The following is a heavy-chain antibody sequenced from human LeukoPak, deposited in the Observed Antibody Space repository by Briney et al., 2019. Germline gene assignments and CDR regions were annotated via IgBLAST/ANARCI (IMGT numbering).Heavy chain of an antibody. J-gene: IGHJ4*02. D-gene: IGHD6-13*01. CDR1: GFTFSNYA. CDR3: AKASKYSTTWYDY. V-gene: IGHV3-23*01. Sequence: PGGSLRLSCAASGFTFSNYAMSWARHAPGKGLEWVSGISGDGGSTYYAHSVKGRLTISRGRSEHALYLQMNSLRAEDTAVYYCAKASKYSTTWYDYWGQGTLVTVSS. CDR2: ISGDGGST.